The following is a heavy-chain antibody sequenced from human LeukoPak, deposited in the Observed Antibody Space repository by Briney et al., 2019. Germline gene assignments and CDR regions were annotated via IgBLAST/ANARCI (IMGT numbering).Heavy chain of an antibody. V-gene: IGHV1-3*01. CDR1: GYTFTSYA. D-gene: IGHD5-18*01. J-gene: IGHJ4*02. CDR3: ARGPTYSYGVLDF. CDR2: INAGNGNT. Sequence: ASVKVSCKTSGYTFTSYAIHWVRQAPGQRLEWMGWINAGNGNTKYSQKFEGRVTITRDTSASTAYMDLSSLRSEDTAVYYCARGPTYSYGVLDFWGQGTLVTVSS.